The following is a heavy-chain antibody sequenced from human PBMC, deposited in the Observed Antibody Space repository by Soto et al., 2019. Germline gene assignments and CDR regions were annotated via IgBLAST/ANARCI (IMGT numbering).Heavy chain of an antibody. CDR2: IYWDDDK. D-gene: IGHD6-13*01. CDR3: AHRLTSRGGNSWYS. V-gene: IGHV2-5*02. J-gene: IGHJ1*01. CDR1: GLSLSTSGVG. Sequence: QITLKESGPTLVKPTQTLTLTCAFSGLSLSTSGVGEGWIRQPQGKALEWLAYIYWDDDKGYSPSLKSRLTITKDTSKNQVVLIMTNMDPVDTATYYCAHRLTSRGGNSWYSWGQGILVTVSS.